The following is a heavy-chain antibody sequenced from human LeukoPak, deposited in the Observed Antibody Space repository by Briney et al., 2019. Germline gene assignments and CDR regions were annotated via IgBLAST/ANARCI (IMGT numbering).Heavy chain of an antibody. D-gene: IGHD5-18*01. CDR3: ARDDSPGDTTKIFDY. CDR2: ISSSSTYI. Sequence: GSLRLSCAASGFTFSSYSMNWVRQAPGKGLEWVSSISSSSTYINYADSLKGRFTISRDNAKNSLYLQMNSLRAEDTAVYYCARDDSPGDTTKIFDYWGQGTLVTVSS. V-gene: IGHV3-21*01. CDR1: GFTFSSYS. J-gene: IGHJ4*02.